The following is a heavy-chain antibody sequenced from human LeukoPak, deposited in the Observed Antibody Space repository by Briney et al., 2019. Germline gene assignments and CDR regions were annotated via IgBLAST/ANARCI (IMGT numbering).Heavy chain of an antibody. CDR3: AREDREGPRGY. J-gene: IGHJ4*02. CDR1: GGSFSGYY. D-gene: IGHD1-26*01. CDR2: INHSGST. V-gene: IGHV4-34*01. Sequence: SETLSLTCAVYGGSFSGYYWSWIRQPPGKGLEWIGEINHSGSTNYNPSLKSRVTISVDTSKNQFSLKLSSVTAADTAVYYCAREDREGPRGYWGQGTLVTVSS.